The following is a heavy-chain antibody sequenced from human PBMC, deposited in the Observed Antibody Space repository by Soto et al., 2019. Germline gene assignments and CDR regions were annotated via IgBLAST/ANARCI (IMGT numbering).Heavy chain of an antibody. V-gene: IGHV3-33*01. CDR1: GFTFSSYG. J-gene: IGHJ4*02. D-gene: IGHD1-1*01. CDR3: ARVRGGTNFDY. Sequence: QVQLVESGGGVVQPGRSLRLSCAASGFTFSSYGMHWVRQAPGKGLEWVAVIWYDGSNKYYADSVKGRFTIARDNSKNTLYLQMNSLRAEDTAVYYCARVRGGTNFDYWGQGTLVTGSS. CDR2: IWYDGSNK.